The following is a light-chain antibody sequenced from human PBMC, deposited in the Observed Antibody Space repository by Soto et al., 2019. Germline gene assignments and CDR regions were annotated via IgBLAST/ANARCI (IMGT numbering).Light chain of an antibody. CDR2: DAS. J-gene: IGKJ5*01. Sequence: EIVLTQSPGTLSLSSGERATLSCRASQSVSSYLAWYQQKPGQAPRLLINDASNRATGIPARFSGSGSGTDFTLTISRLEPEDFAVYYCQQYGSSPPSVTFGQGTRLEIK. CDR3: QQYGSSPPSVT. V-gene: IGKV3-20*01. CDR1: QSVSSY.